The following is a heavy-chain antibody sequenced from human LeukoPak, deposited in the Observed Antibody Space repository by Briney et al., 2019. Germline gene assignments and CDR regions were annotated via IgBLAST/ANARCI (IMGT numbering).Heavy chain of an antibody. J-gene: IGHJ4*02. Sequence: SETLSLTCSISGGSISNKYWSWIRQPPGKGLEWIGYIYYTGSTSYNPSLKSRVTISLDKSKNQFSLKLTSVTAADTAVYYCARLQQWLPADYWGQGTLVTVSS. D-gene: IGHD6-19*01. CDR1: GGSISNKY. CDR3: ARLQQWLPADY. CDR2: IYYTGST. V-gene: IGHV4-59*08.